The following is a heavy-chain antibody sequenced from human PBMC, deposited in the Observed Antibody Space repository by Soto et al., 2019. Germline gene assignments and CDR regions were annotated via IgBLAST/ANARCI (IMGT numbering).Heavy chain of an antibody. V-gene: IGHV3-15*01. CDR1: GFTFSNAW. J-gene: IGHJ6*02. CDR3: TTELVVGASYYYYGMTS. D-gene: IGHD1-26*01. Sequence: EVQLVESGGGLVKPGGSLRLSCAASGFTFSNAWMSWVRQAPGKGLEWVGRIKSKTDGGTTDYAAPVKGRFTISRDDSKNTLYLQRNSLKTEDTAVYYCTTELVVGASYYYYGMTSGAKGPRSPSP. CDR2: IKSKTDGGTT.